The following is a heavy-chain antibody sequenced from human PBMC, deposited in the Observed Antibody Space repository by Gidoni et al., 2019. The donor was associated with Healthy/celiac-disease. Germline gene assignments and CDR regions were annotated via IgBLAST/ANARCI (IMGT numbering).Heavy chain of an antibody. CDR2: ISYDGSNK. V-gene: IGHV3-30-3*01. Sequence: QVQLVESGGGVVQPGRSLRLSCAASGFTFSNYAMHWVRQAPGKGLEWVAVISYDGSNKYYADSVKGRFTISRDNSKNTLYLQMNSLRAEDTAVYYCAREELYYYGSGSPYYYYGMDVWGQGTTVTVSS. J-gene: IGHJ6*02. CDR1: GFTFSNYA. D-gene: IGHD3-10*01. CDR3: AREELYYYGSGSPYYYYGMDV.